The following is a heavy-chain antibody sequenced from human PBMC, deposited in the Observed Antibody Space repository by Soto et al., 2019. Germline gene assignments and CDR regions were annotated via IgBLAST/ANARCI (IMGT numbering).Heavy chain of an antibody. D-gene: IGHD6-19*01. J-gene: IGHJ5*02. CDR1: GGSVSSGSYY. Sequence: PSETLSLTCTVSGGSVSSGSYYWSWIRQPPGKGLEWIGYIYYSGSTNYNPSLKSRVTISVDTSKNQFSLKLSSVTAADTAVYYCARDPVRGGWPYNWFDPWGQGTLVTVSS. V-gene: IGHV4-61*01. CDR3: ARDPVRGGWPYNWFDP. CDR2: IYYSGST.